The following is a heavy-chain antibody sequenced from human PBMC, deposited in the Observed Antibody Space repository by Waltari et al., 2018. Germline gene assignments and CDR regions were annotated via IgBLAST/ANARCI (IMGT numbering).Heavy chain of an antibody. CDR3: ARDLIEPAAIGNYYYGMDV. J-gene: IGHJ6*02. D-gene: IGHD2-2*01. CDR2: ITTSSTYM. Sequence: EVQLVESGGGLVRPGGSLRLSCVASGFSFRSYNMNWVRRAPGKGVEWVSTITTSSTYMYYVDSLKCRFTISRDDAKNSLFLQMNSLRAEDTAVYYCARDLIEPAAIGNYYYGMDVWGQGTTVTVSS. V-gene: IGHV3-21*01. CDR1: GFSFRSYN.